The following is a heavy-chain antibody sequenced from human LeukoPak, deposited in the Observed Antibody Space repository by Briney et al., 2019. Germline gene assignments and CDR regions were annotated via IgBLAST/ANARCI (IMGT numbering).Heavy chain of an antibody. CDR3: AKRQHLAHYFDY. D-gene: IGHD6-13*01. CDR2: ISGSGGST. J-gene: IGHJ4*02. CDR1: GFTFSSYG. Sequence: GGSLRLSCAASGFTFSSYGMSWVRQAPGKGLEGVSAISGSGGSTYYADSVKGRVTISRDNSNNTLYLQMNSLIAEDTAVYYCAKRQHLAHYFDYCGQGTLVTVSS. V-gene: IGHV3-23*01.